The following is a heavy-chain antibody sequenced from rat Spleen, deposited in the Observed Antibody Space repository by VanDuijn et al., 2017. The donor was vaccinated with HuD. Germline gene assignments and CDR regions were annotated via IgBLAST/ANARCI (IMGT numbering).Heavy chain of an antibody. V-gene: IGHV5-29*01. CDR3: AASSMGITGD. CDR2: ISYDGGGT. CDR1: GFTLSDYY. D-gene: IGHD1-9*01. J-gene: IGHJ2*01. Sequence: EVQLVESGGGLVQPGRSLKLSCAASGFTLSDYYMAWVRQAPTKGLEWVATISYDGGGTYYRDSVKGRFTISRDNAKGTLYLQMDSLKSEDTATYYCAASSMGITGDWGQGVMVTVSS.